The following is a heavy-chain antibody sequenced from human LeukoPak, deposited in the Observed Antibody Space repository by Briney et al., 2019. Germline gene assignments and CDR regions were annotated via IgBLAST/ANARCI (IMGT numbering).Heavy chain of an antibody. D-gene: IGHD3-22*01. CDR1: GFTFSNYG. CDR2: ISGNSGST. J-gene: IGHJ4*02. V-gene: IGHV3-23*01. Sequence: GGSLRLSCAASGFTFSNYGLSWVRQAPGKGLEWVSAISGNSGSTYYADSVKSRFTISRDNSKNTLYLQMSSLRAEDTAVYYCARGGIGDTGGYYLFVYWGQGTRVTVSS. CDR3: ARGGIGDTGGYYLFVY.